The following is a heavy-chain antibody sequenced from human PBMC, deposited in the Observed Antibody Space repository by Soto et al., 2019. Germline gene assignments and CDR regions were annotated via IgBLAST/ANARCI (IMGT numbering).Heavy chain of an antibody. CDR2: IYHSGST. V-gene: IGHV4-31*03. J-gene: IGHJ4*02. CDR1: NASITSSGYY. D-gene: IGHD1-26*01. CDR3: ARMSGTYYVPDY. Sequence: QVQLQESRPRLVEASQTLSLTCTVSNASITSSGYYWSWVRQPPGKRLELIGYIYHSGSTFYSPCLQSRLTMSVDTSKNQCSLTLRSVTAADTAVYHCARMSGTYYVPDYWGQGTLVSVSS.